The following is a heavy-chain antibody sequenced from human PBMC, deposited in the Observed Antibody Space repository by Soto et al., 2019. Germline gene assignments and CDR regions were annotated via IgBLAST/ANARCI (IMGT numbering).Heavy chain of an antibody. CDR3: ARSYCSGGSCSNWFDP. J-gene: IGHJ5*02. CDR2: IYHSGST. Sequence: QLQLQESGSGLVKPSQTLSLTCAVSGGSISSGGYSWSWIRQPPGKGLEWIGYIYHSGSTYYNPSLKSRVTRSVDRSKNQFSLKLSSVTAADTAVYYCARSYCSGGSCSNWFDPWGQGTLVTVSS. CDR1: GGSISSGGYS. D-gene: IGHD2-15*01. V-gene: IGHV4-30-2*01.